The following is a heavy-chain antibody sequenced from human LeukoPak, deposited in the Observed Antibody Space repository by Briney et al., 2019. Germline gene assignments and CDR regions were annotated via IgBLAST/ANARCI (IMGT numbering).Heavy chain of an antibody. V-gene: IGHV3-23*01. CDR1: GFTFSSYA. CDR2: ISGSGDST. D-gene: IGHD3-16*01. Sequence: GGSLRLSCAASGFTFSSYAMNWVRQAPGKGLEWVSGISGSGDSTYSADSVKGRFTISRDSAKNSLYLQMNSLRAEDTAVYYCARDWGNWFDTWGQGTLVTVSS. J-gene: IGHJ5*02. CDR3: ARDWGNWFDT.